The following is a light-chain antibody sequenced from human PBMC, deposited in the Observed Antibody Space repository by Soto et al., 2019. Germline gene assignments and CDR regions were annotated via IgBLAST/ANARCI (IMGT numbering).Light chain of an antibody. J-gene: IGLJ1*01. Sequence: QSVLTQPPSASESPGQSVTISCTGTSSDVGGYNYVSWYQQHPGKAPKLMIYDVSQRPSRVPDRFSGSKSGPTASLAISGLQSEDEADYYCAAWDDSLNGPVFGTGTKVTVL. CDR3: AAWDDSLNGPV. CDR1: SSDVGGYNY. CDR2: DVS. V-gene: IGLV2-8*01.